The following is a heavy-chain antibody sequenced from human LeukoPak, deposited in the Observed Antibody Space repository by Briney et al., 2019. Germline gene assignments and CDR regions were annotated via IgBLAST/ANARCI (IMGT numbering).Heavy chain of an antibody. J-gene: IGHJ4*02. CDR2: ISAYNGNT. Sequence: GASVKVSCKASGCTFTSYGISWVRQAPGQGLEWMGWISAYNGNTNYAQKLQGRVTMTTDTSTSTAYMELRSLRAEDTAVYYCARVFIRWNLPYYFDYWGQGTLVTVSS. D-gene: IGHD1-7*01. CDR1: GCTFTSYG. CDR3: ARVFIRWNLPYYFDY. V-gene: IGHV1-18*01.